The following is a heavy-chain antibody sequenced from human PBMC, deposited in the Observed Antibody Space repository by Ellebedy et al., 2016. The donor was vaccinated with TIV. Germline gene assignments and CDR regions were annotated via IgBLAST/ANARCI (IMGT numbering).Heavy chain of an antibody. CDR1: GGTFSSYA. Sequence: ASVKVSCKASGGTFSSYAISWVRQAPGQGLEWMGGIIPIFGTANYAQKFQGRVTITTDKSTSTAYMELSSPRSEDTAVYYCARAPPLFGDFGYYYYGMDVWGQGTTVTVSS. D-gene: IGHD2-21*02. CDR2: IIPIFGTA. CDR3: ARAPPLFGDFGYYYYGMDV. V-gene: IGHV1-69*05. J-gene: IGHJ6*02.